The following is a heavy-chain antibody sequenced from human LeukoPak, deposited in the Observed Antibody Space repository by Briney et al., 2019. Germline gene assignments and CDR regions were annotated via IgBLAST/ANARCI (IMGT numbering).Heavy chain of an antibody. CDR2: IYHSGST. CDR1: GYSISSGYY. CDR3: ARETRLMGYSSGLGFNY. Sequence: PSETLSLTCTVSGYSISSGYYWGWIRQPPGKGLEWIGSIYHSGSTYYNPSLKSRVTISVDTSKNQFSLKLNSVTAADTAVYYCARETRLMGYSSGLGFNYWGQGTLVTVSS. D-gene: IGHD6-19*01. V-gene: IGHV4-38-2*02. J-gene: IGHJ4*02.